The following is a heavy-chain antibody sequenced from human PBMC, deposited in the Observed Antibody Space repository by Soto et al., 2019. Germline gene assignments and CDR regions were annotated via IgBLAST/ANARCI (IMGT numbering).Heavy chain of an antibody. D-gene: IGHD6-6*01. CDR1: GFTLSGDA. V-gene: IGHV3-64*01. J-gene: IGHJ6*03. Sequence: PGGSLILSCAASGFTLSGDAMDWVRQAPGKGLEYVSGISSNGVGTYYANSVQGRFTISRDNSKNTVYLQMGSLRPEDMAVYYCARRARPDFYYMDVWGKGTTVTVSS. CDR3: ARRARPDFYYMDV. CDR2: ISSNGVGT.